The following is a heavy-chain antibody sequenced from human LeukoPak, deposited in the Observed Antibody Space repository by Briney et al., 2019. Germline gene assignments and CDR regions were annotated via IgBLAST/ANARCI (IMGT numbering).Heavy chain of an antibody. CDR1: GGSFSGYY. Sequence: PSETLSLTCAVYGGSFSGYYWSWIGQPPGERLEWIGEINHSGSTNYNPSLKSRVTISVDTSKNQFSLKLSSVTAADTAVYYCAGDDSSGYEKFDPWGQGTLLTVSS. CDR3: AGDDSSGYEKFDP. J-gene: IGHJ5*02. V-gene: IGHV4-34*01. D-gene: IGHD3-22*01. CDR2: INHSGST.